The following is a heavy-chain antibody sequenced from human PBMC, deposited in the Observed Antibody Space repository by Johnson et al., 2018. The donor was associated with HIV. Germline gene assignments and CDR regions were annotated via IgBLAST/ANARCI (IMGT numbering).Heavy chain of an antibody. CDR1: AFTFSYYW. CDR2: IKQDGSEK. D-gene: IGHD6-6*01. V-gene: IGHV3-7*05. Sequence: VQLVESGGGLVQPGGSLRLSCAASAFTFSYYWMSWVRQAPGKGLEWVANIKQDGSEKYYVDSVKGRFTISRDNAKKSLYLQMNSLRAEDTAVYYCARELRIAARGLAFDIWGRGTMVTVSS. J-gene: IGHJ3*02. CDR3: ARELRIAARGLAFDI.